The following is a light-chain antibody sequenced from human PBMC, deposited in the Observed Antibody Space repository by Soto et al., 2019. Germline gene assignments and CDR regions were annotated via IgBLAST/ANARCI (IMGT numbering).Light chain of an antibody. Sequence: VLTQSPATLSVSPGERVTLSCRTSQSVGSSLAWYQQVPGQAPRLLIYGASSRETGISDWFSGGGSGTEFVLTISDLQSEDFAVYSCQQYNAWPPTFGQGTKV. J-gene: IGKJ1*01. CDR3: QQYNAWPPT. CDR1: QSVGSS. V-gene: IGKV3-15*01. CDR2: GAS.